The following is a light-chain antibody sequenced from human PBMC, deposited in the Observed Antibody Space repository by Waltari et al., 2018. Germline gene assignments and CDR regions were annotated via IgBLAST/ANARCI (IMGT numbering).Light chain of an antibody. V-gene: IGLV2-23*01. CDR1: TSDVGSYDL. J-gene: IGLJ1*01. CDR2: EGF. CDR3: CSYAGRGTYV. Sequence: QSALTQPASVSGTPGQSITISCSGTTSDVGSYDLVSWYQQHPGEAPKLLFYEGFKRPPDTSGGLSGAKSGSTASLTISGLQPEDEADYYCCSYAGRGTYVFGSGTKVTVL.